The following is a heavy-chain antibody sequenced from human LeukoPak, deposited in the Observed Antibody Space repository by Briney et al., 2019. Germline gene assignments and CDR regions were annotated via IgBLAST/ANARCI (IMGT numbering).Heavy chain of an antibody. D-gene: IGHD1-26*01. J-gene: IGHJ4*02. CDR2: INHSGST. Sequence: SETLSLTCAVYGGSFSGYYWSWIRQPPGKGLEWIGEINHSGSTNYNPSLKSRVTISVDTSKNQFSLKLSSVTAADTAVYYCARDLGELPLDYWGQGTLVTVSS. CDR3: ARDLGELPLDY. V-gene: IGHV4-34*01. CDR1: GGSFSGYY.